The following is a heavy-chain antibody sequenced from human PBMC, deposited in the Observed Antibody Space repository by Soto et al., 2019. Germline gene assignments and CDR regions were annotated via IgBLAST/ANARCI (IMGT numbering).Heavy chain of an antibody. J-gene: IGHJ4*02. D-gene: IGHD5-18*01. CDR3: EVQLWLPSSFDY. Sequence: ASVKVSCKASGYTFTGYYMHWARQAPGQGLEWMGWINPNSGGTNYAQKFQGRVTMTRDTSISTAYMELSRLRSDDTAVYYCEVQLWLPSSFDYWGQGTLVTVSS. V-gene: IGHV1-2*02. CDR1: GYTFTGYY. CDR2: INPNSGGT.